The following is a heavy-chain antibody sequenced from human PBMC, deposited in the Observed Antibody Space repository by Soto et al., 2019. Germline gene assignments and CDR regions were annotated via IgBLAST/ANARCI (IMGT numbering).Heavy chain of an antibody. CDR1: GFTFSSYA. J-gene: IGHJ4*02. CDR3: ARGTGIAAAGTGNY. D-gene: IGHD6-13*01. V-gene: IGHV3-30-3*01. CDR2: ISYDGSNK. Sequence: GGSLRLSCAASGFTFSSYAMHWVRQAPGKGLEWVAVISYDGSNKYYADSVKGRFTISRDNSKNTLYLQMNSLRAEDTAVYYCARGTGIAAAGTGNYWGQGTLVTVSS.